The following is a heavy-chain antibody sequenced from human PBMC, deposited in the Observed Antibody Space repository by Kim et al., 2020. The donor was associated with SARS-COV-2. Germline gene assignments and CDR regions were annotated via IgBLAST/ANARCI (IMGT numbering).Heavy chain of an antibody. D-gene: IGHD3-16*02. V-gene: IGHV4-34*01. CDR2: INHSGST. J-gene: IGHJ4*01. CDR1: GGSFSGYY. CDR3: ARGPLMITFGGVIAPYYF. Sequence: SETLSLTCAVYGGSFSGYYWSWIRQPPGKGLEWIGEINHSGSTNYNPSLKSRVTISVDTSKNQFSLKLSSVTAADTAVYYCARGPLMITFGGVIAPYYF.